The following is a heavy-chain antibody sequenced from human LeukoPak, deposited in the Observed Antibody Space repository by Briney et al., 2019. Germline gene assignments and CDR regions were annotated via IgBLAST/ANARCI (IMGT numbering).Heavy chain of an antibody. CDR3: ARVGDMEAFDI. V-gene: IGHV3-33*01. Sequence: GGSLRLSCAASGFTLSSFGMDWVRQAPGKGLEWVTLMWYDGRNKYYADSVKGRFTISRDNSKNTVYLQMNSLRGEDTAVYYCARVGDMEAFDIWGQGTRVTVSS. CDR2: MWYDGRNK. D-gene: IGHD3-16*01. J-gene: IGHJ3*02. CDR1: GFTLSSFG.